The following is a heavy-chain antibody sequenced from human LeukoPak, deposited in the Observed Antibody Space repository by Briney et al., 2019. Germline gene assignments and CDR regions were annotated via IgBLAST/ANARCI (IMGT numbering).Heavy chain of an antibody. V-gene: IGHV3-23*01. CDR3: ARDLEPRYSSTHGSLDY. CDR2: FSGSGGST. Sequence: GGSLRLSCAAPGFTFSSYAMSWVRQAPGKGLEWVSAFSGSGGSTYYADSVKGRFTISRDNSKNTVYLQMNSLRAEDTAVYYCARDLEPRYSSTHGSLDYWGQGTLVTVSS. D-gene: IGHD6-13*01. CDR1: GFTFSSYA. J-gene: IGHJ4*02.